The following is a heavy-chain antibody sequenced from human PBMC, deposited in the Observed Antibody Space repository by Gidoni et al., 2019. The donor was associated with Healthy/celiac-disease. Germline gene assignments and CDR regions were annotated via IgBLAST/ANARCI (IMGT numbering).Heavy chain of an antibody. CDR1: GFPFISYS. Sequence: QVQLVESGGGVVQPGRSLRLSCAASGFPFISYSLLWVRQAPGKGLEWVAVIWYDGSNKYYADAVKGRFTISRDNSKNTLYLQMNSLRAEDTAVYYCARDLRGLWFGESYYYYGMDVWGQGTTVTVSS. CDR2: IWYDGSNK. D-gene: IGHD3-10*01. V-gene: IGHV3-33*01. J-gene: IGHJ6*02. CDR3: ARDLRGLWFGESYYYYGMDV.